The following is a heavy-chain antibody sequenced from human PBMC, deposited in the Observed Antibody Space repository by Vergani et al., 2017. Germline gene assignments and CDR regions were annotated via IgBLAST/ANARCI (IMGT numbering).Heavy chain of an antibody. D-gene: IGHD3-3*01. CDR2: MNGDGDTI. Sequence: EVELVESGGGLVQPGGSLRLSCAASGFTFNEYWMHWARQVPGKGLVWVSGMNGDGDTISYADSVKGRFTISRDNAKNTFFLQMNSLRAEDTAVYYCARSRKFRFGVVWENWFDPWGQGTLVTVSS. J-gene: IGHJ5*02. CDR1: GFTFNEYW. CDR3: ARSRKFRFGVVWENWFDP. V-gene: IGHV3-74*01.